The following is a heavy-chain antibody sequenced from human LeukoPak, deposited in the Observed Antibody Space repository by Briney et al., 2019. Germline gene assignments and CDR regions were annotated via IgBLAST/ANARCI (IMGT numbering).Heavy chain of an antibody. Sequence: SETLSLTRTVSGGSISSSSYYWGWIRQPPGKGLEWIGSIYYSGSTYYNPSLKSRVTISVDTSKNQFSLKLSSVTAADTAVYYCARQSPGMIVVVPYLDYWGQGTLVTVSS. CDR3: ARQSPGMIVVVPYLDY. CDR2: IYYSGST. J-gene: IGHJ4*02. D-gene: IGHD3-22*01. V-gene: IGHV4-39*01. CDR1: GGSISSSSYY.